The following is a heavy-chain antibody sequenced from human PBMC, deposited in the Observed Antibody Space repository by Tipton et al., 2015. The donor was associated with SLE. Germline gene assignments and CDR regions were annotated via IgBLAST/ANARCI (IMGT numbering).Heavy chain of an antibody. CDR2: INPNSGGT. D-gene: IGHD4-17*01. CDR1: GYTFTGYY. V-gene: IGHV1-2*06. CDR3: ARVTLYGAHDAFDI. Sequence: QLVQSGAEVKKPGASVKVSCKASGYTFTGYYMHWVRQAPGQGLEWMGRINPNSGGTNYAQKFQGRVTMTRDTSISTAYMELSRLRSDDTAVYYCARVTLYGAHDAFDIWGQGTMVTVSS. J-gene: IGHJ3*02.